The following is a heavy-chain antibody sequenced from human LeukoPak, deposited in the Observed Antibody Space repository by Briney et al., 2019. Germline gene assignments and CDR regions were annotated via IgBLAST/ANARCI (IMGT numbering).Heavy chain of an antibody. CDR2: IYYSGST. V-gene: IGHV4-39*01. D-gene: IGHD3-10*01. CDR1: GGSISSSSYY. CDR3: ARTYYYGSGTPWFDP. Sequence: SETLSLTCTVSGGSISSSSYYWGWIRQPPGKGLEWIGSIYYSGSTYYNPSLKSRVTISVATSKNQFSLKLSSVTAADTAVYYCARTYYYGSGTPWFDPWGQGTLVTVSS. J-gene: IGHJ5*02.